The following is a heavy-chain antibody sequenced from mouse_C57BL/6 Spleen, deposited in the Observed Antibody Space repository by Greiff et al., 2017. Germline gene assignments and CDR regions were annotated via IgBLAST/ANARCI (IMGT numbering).Heavy chain of an antibody. CDR2: INPNYGTT. V-gene: IGHV1-39*01. D-gene: IGHD2-5*01. CDR1: GYSFTDYN. Sequence: EVKLMESGPELVKPGASVKISCKASGYSFTDYNMNWVKQSNGKSLEWIGVINPNYGTTSYNQKFKGKATLTVDQSSSTAYMQLNSLTSEDSAVYYCARSSAYYSNYLYYFDYWGQGTTLTVSS. J-gene: IGHJ2*01. CDR3: ARSSAYYSNYLYYFDY.